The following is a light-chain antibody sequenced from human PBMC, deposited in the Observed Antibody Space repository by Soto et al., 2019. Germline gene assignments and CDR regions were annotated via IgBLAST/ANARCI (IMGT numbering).Light chain of an antibody. CDR1: SSNIGGNT. CDR3: AAWDDSLNGPV. CDR2: KNN. J-gene: IGLJ1*01. V-gene: IGLV1-44*01. Sequence: QSVLTQPPSASGTPGQRVTISCSGSSSNIGGNTVSWYQQLPGTAPKLLIYKNNQRPSGVPARFSGSKSGTSASLAISGLQSEDETDYYCAAWDDSLNGPVFGTGTKLTVL.